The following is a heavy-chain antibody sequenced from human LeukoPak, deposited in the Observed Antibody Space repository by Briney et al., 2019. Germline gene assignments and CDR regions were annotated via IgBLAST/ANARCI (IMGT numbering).Heavy chain of an antibody. CDR2: ISGSGGST. CDR1: GFTFSSYA. V-gene: IGHV3-23*01. J-gene: IGHJ6*03. CDR3: AKPYYYDSSGYYCYYYMDV. Sequence: GGSLRLSCAASGFTFSSYAMSWVRQAPGKGLEWVSAISGSGGSTYYADSVKGRFTISRDNSKNTLYLQMNSLRAEDTAVYYCAKPYYYDSSGYYCYYYMDVWGKGTTVTVSS. D-gene: IGHD3-22*01.